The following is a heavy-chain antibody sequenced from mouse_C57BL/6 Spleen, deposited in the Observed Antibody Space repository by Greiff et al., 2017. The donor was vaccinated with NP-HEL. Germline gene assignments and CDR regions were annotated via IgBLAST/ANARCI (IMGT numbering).Heavy chain of an antibody. D-gene: IGHD1-1*01. Sequence: GGGLVQPNGSLKLSCAASGFSFNTYAMNWVRQAPGKGLEWVARIRSKSNNYATYYADSVKDRFTISRDDSESMLYLQMNNLKTEDTAMYYCVRQCYGSSFDYWGQGTTLTVSS. CDR2: IRSKSNNYAT. V-gene: IGHV10-1*01. J-gene: IGHJ2*01. CDR3: VRQCYGSSFDY. CDR1: GFSFNTYA.